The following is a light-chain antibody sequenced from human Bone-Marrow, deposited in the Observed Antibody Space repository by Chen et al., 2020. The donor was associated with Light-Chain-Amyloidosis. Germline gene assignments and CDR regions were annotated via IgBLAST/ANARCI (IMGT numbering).Light chain of an antibody. CDR2: DYS. Sequence: SYVLTQPSSVSVAPGQTATIACGGNNIGSTSVHWYQQTPGQAPLLVVYDYSDRPSWNPERLSGTNSGNTATLTISRVEAGDEADYYCQVWDRSSDRPVFGRGTKLTVL. J-gene: IGLJ3*02. V-gene: IGLV3-21*02. CDR3: QVWDRSSDRPV. CDR1: NIGSTS.